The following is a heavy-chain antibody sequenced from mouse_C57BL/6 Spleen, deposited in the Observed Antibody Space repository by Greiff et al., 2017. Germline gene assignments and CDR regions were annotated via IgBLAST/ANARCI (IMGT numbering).Heavy chain of an antibody. V-gene: IGHV1-81*01. J-gene: IGHJ1*03. CDR3: ARDDYGRGYFDV. CDR2: IYPRSGNT. D-gene: IGHD2-4*01. CDR1: GYTFTSYG. Sequence: QVQLQQSGAELARPGASVKLSCKASGYTFTSYGISWVKQRTGQGLEWIGEIYPRSGNTYYNDKFKGKATLTADKSSSTAYMELRSLTSEDSAVYFCARDDYGRGYFDVWGTGTTVTVSS.